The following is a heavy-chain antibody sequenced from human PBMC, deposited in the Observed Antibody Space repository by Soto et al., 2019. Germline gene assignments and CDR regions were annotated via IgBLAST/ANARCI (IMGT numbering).Heavy chain of an antibody. J-gene: IGHJ4*02. CDR2: IWYDGSNK. CDR1: GFTFSSYA. V-gene: IGHV3-33*01. Sequence: QVQLVESGGGVVQPGRSLRLSCVASGFTFSSYAMHWVRQAPGKGLEWVAVIWYDGSNKYYADSVKGRFTISRENSKKTLYLQMNSLRAEDPAVYHGARPASTGFYFDYWGQGTLVTVSS. CDR3: ARPASTGFYFDY. D-gene: IGHD6-13*01.